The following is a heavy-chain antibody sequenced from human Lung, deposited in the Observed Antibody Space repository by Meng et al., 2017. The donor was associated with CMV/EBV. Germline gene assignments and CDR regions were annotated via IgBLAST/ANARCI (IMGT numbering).Heavy chain of an antibody. J-gene: IGHJ6*02. D-gene: IGHD2-21*01. Sequence: GESLKISCAASGFTFSSYSMNWVRQAPGKGLEWVSSISNSGAYIYYAASVKGRFTISRDNAQNSLFLHMNSLRAEDSAVYYCARDVSPRSSAYFAIYYFYALDVWGQGTTVTVSS. CDR1: GFTFSSYS. CDR3: ARDVSPRSSAYFAIYYFYALDV. CDR2: ISNSGAYI. V-gene: IGHV3-21*01.